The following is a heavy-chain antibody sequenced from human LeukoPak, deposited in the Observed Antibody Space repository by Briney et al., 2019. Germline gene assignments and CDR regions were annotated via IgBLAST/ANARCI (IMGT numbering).Heavy chain of an antibody. V-gene: IGHV3-23*01. Sequence: GGSLRLSCAASGFTFSSYAMSWVRQAPGKGLEWVSAISGSGGSTYYADSVKGRFTISRDNSKNTLNLQMNSLRAEDTAVYYCAKDNAYDSSGPFDYWGQGTPVTVSS. CDR3: AKDNAYDSSGPFDY. D-gene: IGHD3-22*01. CDR1: GFTFSSYA. J-gene: IGHJ4*02. CDR2: ISGSGGST.